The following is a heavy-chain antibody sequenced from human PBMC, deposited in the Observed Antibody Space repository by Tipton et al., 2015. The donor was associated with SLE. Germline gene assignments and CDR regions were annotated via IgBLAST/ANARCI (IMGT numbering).Heavy chain of an antibody. CDR2: ISHDGNKK. Sequence: SLRLSCAVSGFTFSSYGMHWVRQAPGQGLEGVAVISHDGNKKYYAGSVKGRLTISRDNSKNTLYLQMNSLRAADTAVYFCVKDLDRGSVASYWGQGALVTVSS. CDR3: VKDLDRGSVASY. V-gene: IGHV3-30*18. D-gene: IGHD2-15*01. J-gene: IGHJ4*02. CDR1: GFTFSSYG.